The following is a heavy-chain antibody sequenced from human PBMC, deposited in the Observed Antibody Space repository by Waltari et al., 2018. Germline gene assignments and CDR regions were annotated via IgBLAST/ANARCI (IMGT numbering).Heavy chain of an antibody. Sequence: EVQLVESGGGLIQPGGSLRLSCAASGFTVSSNYMSWVRQAPGKGLGGVSVICSGGSTYYADSVKGRFTIFRDNSKNTLYLQMNSLRAEDTAVYYCASSLGVAAAVDYWGQGTLVTVSS. CDR2: ICSGGST. CDR1: GFTVSSNY. J-gene: IGHJ4*02. CDR3: ASSLGVAAAVDY. D-gene: IGHD6-13*01. V-gene: IGHV3-53*01.